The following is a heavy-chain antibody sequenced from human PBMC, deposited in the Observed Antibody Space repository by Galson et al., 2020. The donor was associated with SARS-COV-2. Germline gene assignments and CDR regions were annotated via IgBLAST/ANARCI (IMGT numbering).Heavy chain of an antibody. CDR1: GFRVSSTY. J-gene: IGHJ4*02. CDR3: ASGYRRSWYTIDQ. Sequence: GGSLRLSCAVSGFRVSSTYMSWVRQTPGKGLEWVSIIYTGGQTYYGDSVKGRFTISRDTSKNTLYLQINNVRDEDTAVYYCASGYRRSWYTIDQWGQGTQVTVSS. V-gene: IGHV3-66*01. CDR2: IYTGGQT. D-gene: IGHD6-13*01.